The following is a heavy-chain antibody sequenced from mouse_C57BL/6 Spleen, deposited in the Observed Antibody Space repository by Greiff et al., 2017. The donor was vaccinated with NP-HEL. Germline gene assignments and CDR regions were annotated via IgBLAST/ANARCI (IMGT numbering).Heavy chain of an antibody. V-gene: IGHV1-54*01. J-gene: IGHJ2*01. D-gene: IGHD1-1*01. CDR3: ARERSYYYGILDY. CDR1: GYAFTNYL. Sequence: VKLQQSGAELVRPGTSVKVSCKASGYAFTNYLIEWVKQRPGQGLEWIGVINPGSGGTNYNEKFKGKATLTADKSSSTAYMQLSSLTSEDSAVYFCARERSYYYGILDYWGQGTTLTVSS. CDR2: INPGSGGT.